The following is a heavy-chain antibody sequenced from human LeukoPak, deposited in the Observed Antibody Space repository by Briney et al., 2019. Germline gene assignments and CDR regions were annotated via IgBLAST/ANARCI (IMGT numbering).Heavy chain of an antibody. Sequence: GGSLRLSCAASGFTFSSYWMSWVRQAPGKGLEWVANIKQDGSEKYYVDSVKGRFTISRDNAKNSLYLQMNSPRAEDTAVYYCARVLSGYYDSSGYPLKYWGQGTLVTVSS. CDR1: GFTFSSYW. J-gene: IGHJ4*02. D-gene: IGHD3-22*01. CDR2: IKQDGSEK. CDR3: ARVLSGYYDSSGYPLKY. V-gene: IGHV3-7*01.